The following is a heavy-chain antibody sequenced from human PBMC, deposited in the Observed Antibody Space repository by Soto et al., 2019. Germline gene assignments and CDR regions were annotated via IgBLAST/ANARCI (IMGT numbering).Heavy chain of an antibody. CDR1: GFTFSGSA. V-gene: IGHV3-73*01. J-gene: IGHJ4*02. D-gene: IGHD2-2*01. Sequence: GGSLRLSCAASGFTFSGSAMHWVRQASGKGLEWVGRIRSKANSYATAYAASVKGRFTISRDDSKNTAYLQMNSLKTEDTAVYYCTRHELGYCSSTSCPRGYDYWGQGTLVTVSS. CDR3: TRHELGYCSSTSCPRGYDY. CDR2: IRSKANSYAT.